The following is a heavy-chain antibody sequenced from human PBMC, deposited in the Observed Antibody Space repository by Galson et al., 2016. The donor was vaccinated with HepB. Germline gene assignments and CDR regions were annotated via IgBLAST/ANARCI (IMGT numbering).Heavy chain of an antibody. Sequence: SLRLSCAASGFSFSSYAVHWARQAPGKGLEWVAAINFDGHNEFSADTVKGRVTISRDNSRNTPYLQMNSLRAEDTAVYYCARPRKMDVTPYYFDYWGQGTLVTVSS. D-gene: IGHD5-24*01. CDR1: GFSFSSYA. J-gene: IGHJ4*02. V-gene: IGHV3-30*04. CDR3: ARPRKMDVTPYYFDY. CDR2: INFDGHNE.